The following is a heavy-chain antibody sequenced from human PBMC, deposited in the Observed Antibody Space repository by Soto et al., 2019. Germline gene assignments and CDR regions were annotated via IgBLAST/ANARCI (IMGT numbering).Heavy chain of an antibody. J-gene: IGHJ6*02. CDR3: VKDQSIAVAGPHYYYGMDV. Sequence: GGTLRLSCSASGFTFSTYAMHWVRQAPGKGLEYVSAISSNGGSTYYADSVKGRFTISRDNSKNTLYLQMSSLRAEDTAVYYCVKDQSIAVAGPHYYYGMDVWGQGTTVTVS. V-gene: IGHV3-64D*06. CDR2: ISSNGGST. D-gene: IGHD6-19*01. CDR1: GFTFSTYA.